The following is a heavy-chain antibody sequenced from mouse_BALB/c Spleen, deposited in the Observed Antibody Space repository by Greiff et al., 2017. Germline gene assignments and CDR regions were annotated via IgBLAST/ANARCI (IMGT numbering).Heavy chain of an antibody. J-gene: IGHJ4*01. CDR2: ISDGGSYT. Sequence: EVKVVESGGGLVKPGGSLKLSCAASGFTFSDYYMYWVRQTPEKRLEWVATISDGGSYTYYPDSVKGRFTISRDNAKNNLYLQMSSLKSEDTAMYYCARGGDYRYDPYAMDYWGQGTSVTVSS. CDR3: ARGGDYRYDPYAMDY. D-gene: IGHD2-14*01. V-gene: IGHV5-4*02. CDR1: GFTFSDYY.